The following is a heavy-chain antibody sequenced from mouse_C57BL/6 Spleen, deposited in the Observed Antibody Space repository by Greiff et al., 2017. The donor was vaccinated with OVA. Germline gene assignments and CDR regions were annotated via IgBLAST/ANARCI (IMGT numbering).Heavy chain of an antibody. CDR3: ARSEGQLRETGAMDY. CDR1: GFNINNTY. Sequence: EVQLQQSVAELVRPGASVKLSCTASGFNINNTYMHWVKQRPEQGLEWIGRIDPANGNTKYAPKFQGKATITADTSSNTAYLQLSSLTSEDTAIYYGARSEGQLRETGAMDYWGQGTSVTVSS. D-gene: IGHD3-2*02. V-gene: IGHV14-3*01. J-gene: IGHJ4*01. CDR2: IDPANGNT.